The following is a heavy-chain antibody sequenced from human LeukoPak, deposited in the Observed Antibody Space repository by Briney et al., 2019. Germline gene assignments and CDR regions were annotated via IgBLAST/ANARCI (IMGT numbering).Heavy chain of an antibody. CDR3: AREAYYYDSSGYPNYWYFDL. V-gene: IGHV3-11*04. Sequence: GGSLRLSCAASGFTFSDYYMSWIRQAPGKGLEWVSYISSSGSTIYYADSVKGRFTISRDNAKNSLYLQMNSLRAEDTAVYYCAREAYYYDSSGYPNYWYFDLWGRGTLVTVSS. J-gene: IGHJ2*01. CDR2: ISSSGSTI. CDR1: GFTFSDYY. D-gene: IGHD3-22*01.